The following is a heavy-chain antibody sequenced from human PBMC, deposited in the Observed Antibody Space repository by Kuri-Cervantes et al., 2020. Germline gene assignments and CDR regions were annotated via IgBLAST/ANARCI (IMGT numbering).Heavy chain of an antibody. D-gene: IGHD6-19*01. V-gene: IGHV4-4*02. CDR1: GGSISSSNW. CDR2: IYHSGST. Sequence: SETLSLTCAVSGGSISSSNWWSWVRQPPGKGLEWIGEIYHSGSTNYNPSLQGQVTISADKSITTAYLQWSSLKASDTAMYYCARRPMYSSGLYYAFDIWGQGTMVTVSS. CDR3: ARRPMYSSGLYYAFDI. J-gene: IGHJ3*02.